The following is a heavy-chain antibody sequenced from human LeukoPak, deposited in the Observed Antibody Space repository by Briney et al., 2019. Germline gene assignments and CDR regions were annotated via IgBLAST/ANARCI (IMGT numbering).Heavy chain of an antibody. CDR3: AQQPWGYCSSTSCPKGAFDI. CDR2: IYTSGST. V-gene: IGHV4-61*02. Sequence: PSETLSLTCTVPGGSISSGSYYWSWIRQPAGKGLEWIGRIYTSGSTNYNPSLKSRVTISVDTSKNQFSLKLSSVTAADTAVYYCAQQPWGYCSSTSCPKGAFDIWGQGTMVTVSS. CDR1: GGSISSGSYY. J-gene: IGHJ3*02. D-gene: IGHD2-2*01.